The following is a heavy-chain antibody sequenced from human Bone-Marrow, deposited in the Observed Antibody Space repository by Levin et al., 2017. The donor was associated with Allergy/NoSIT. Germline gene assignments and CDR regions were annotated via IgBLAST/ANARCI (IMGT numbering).Heavy chain of an antibody. J-gene: IGHJ6*02. V-gene: IGHV3-15*01. CDR1: GFTFSNAW. D-gene: IGHD5-12*01. CDR3: TTEAGGYSGYETYYDYGMDG. CDR2: IKSKTDGGTT. Sequence: GGSLRLSCAASGFTFSNAWMSWVRQAPGKGLEWVGRIKSKTDGGTTDYAAPVKGRFTISRDDSKNTLYLQMNSLKTEDTAVYYCTTEAGGYSGYETYYDYGMDGWGQGTTVTVSS.